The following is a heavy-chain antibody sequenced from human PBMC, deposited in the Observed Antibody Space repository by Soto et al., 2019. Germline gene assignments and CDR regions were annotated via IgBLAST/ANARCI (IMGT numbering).Heavy chain of an antibody. J-gene: IGHJ4*02. CDR1: GGSMNNYY. CDR3: ASPTGLSILSRSFLH. CDR2: ISHSGTN. D-gene: IGHD3-10*01. V-gene: IGHV4-59*01. Sequence: PSETLSLTCTVSGGSMNNYYCSWIRQPPGEGLEWIAYISHSGTNNYNPSLQSRVTIPVDTPKNQFSMKLSSVTAADTAVYYCASPTGLSILSRSFLHWGQGTLVTVSS.